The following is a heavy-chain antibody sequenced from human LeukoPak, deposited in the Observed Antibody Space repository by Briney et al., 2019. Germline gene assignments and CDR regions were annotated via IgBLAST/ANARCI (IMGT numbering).Heavy chain of an antibody. CDR3: SRGWNYYGSGSSQPPFEY. CDR2: IYTSGST. V-gene: IGHV4-4*07. J-gene: IGHJ4*01. CDR1: GGSISTYY. D-gene: IGHD3-10*01. Sequence: SETLSLTCTVSGGSISTYYWSWIRQPAGKGLEWIGRIYTSGSTNYNPSLKSRVTMSVDTSKNQFSLKLSSVTAADTAVYYCSRGWNYYGSGSSQPPFEYWGHGTLVTVSS.